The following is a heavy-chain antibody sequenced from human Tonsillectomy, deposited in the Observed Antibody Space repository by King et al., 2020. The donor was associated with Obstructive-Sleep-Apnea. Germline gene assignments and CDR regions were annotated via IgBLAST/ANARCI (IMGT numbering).Heavy chain of an antibody. J-gene: IGHJ4*02. CDR2: IWYDGSYK. V-gene: IGHV3-33*01. CDR3: ARGSGLLLDY. CDR1: GFTFSSYG. Sequence: VQLVESGGGVVQPGRSLRLSCAASGFTFSSYGMHWVRQAPGKGLEWVAVIWYDGSYKYYADSVKGRFTISRDNSKNTLYLQMNSLRAEDTAVYYCARGSGLLLDYWGQGTLVTVSS. D-gene: IGHD2-15*01.